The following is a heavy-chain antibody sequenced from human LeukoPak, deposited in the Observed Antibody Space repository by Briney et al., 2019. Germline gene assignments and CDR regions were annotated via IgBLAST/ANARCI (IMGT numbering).Heavy chain of an antibody. Sequence: TSETLSLTCTVSGGSISSGGYYWSWIRQHPGKGLEWIGYIYHSGSTNYNPSLKSRVTISVDKSKNQFSLKLSSVTAADTAVYYCARGRYGYSYDGLLDYWGQGTLVTVSS. CDR1: GGSISSGGYY. CDR2: IYHSGST. D-gene: IGHD5-18*01. V-gene: IGHV4-31*09. J-gene: IGHJ4*02. CDR3: ARGRYGYSYDGLLDY.